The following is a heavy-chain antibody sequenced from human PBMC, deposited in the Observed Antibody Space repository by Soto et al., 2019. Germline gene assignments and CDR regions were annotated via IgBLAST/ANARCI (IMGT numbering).Heavy chain of an antibody. V-gene: IGHV3-21*06. D-gene: IGHD2-2*01. J-gene: IGHJ6*01. CDR3: ARDTRTGYCTSTSCYYYGLDV. Sequence: LLVESGGGLVKPGGSLRLSCAASGFTFSDFGMNWVRQAPGKGLEWVSSISSDSRYINYADSVKGRFTISRDNAKNSVYLQMNSLRAEDTAVYYCARDTRTGYCTSTSCYYYGLDVW. CDR1: GFTFSDFG. CDR2: ISSDSRYI.